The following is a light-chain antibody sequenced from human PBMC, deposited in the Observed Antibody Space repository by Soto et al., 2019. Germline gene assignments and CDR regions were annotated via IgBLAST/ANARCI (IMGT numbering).Light chain of an antibody. CDR2: DAS. J-gene: IGKJ1*01. V-gene: IGKV1-5*01. CDR1: QSIETW. CDR3: QQYNPYYPWT. Sequence: DIQMTQSPSTLSASIGDTVTITCRASQSIETWLAWYQQKPGKAPKLRIYDASSLQDGVPSRYSGSGSGTAITLTNSSLQHNDFATYYCQQYNPYYPWTFGQGTKVAIK.